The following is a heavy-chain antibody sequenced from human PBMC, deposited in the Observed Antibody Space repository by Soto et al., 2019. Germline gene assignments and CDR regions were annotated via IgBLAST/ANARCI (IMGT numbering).Heavy chain of an antibody. J-gene: IGHJ6*02. CDR3: ARINAVVAATIYYYYYGMDV. CDR2: IYYSGRT. D-gene: IGHD2-15*01. Sequence: PSETLSLTCTVSGGSISSSSYYWGWIRQPPGKGLEWIGRIYYSGRTYYNPTLKSRVIISVDTSKNQFSLKLSSVTAADTAVYYCARINAVVAATIYYYYYGMDVWGQGTTVTVSS. V-gene: IGHV4-39*01. CDR1: GGSISSSSYY.